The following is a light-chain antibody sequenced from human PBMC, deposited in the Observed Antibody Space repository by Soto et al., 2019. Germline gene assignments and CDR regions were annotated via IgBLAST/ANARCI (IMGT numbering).Light chain of an antibody. CDR2: DVS. CDR3: QPYNNN. J-gene: IGKJ2*01. CDR1: HSITNW. V-gene: IGKV1-5*01. Sequence: DIQMTQSRSTLSASVGDRVTITCRASHSITNWLAWYQQKPGKAPKVLIYDVSTLGSGVPSRFSGSGSGTEYTLTISSLQPDDFATYYCQPYNNNFGQGTKV.